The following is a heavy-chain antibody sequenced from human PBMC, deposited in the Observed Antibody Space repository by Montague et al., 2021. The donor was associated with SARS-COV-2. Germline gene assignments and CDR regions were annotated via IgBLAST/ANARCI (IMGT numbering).Heavy chain of an antibody. CDR3: STVRYYGSGTCLGMDV. D-gene: IGHD3-10*01. V-gene: IGHV4-34*01. CDR1: GGSFSGYY. CDR2: INHSGSA. J-gene: IGHJ6*02. Sequence: SETLSLTCAVYGGSFSGYYWCWIRQPPGKGLEWRVEINHSGSANYYPSLKNRVTISVDTSKNQFSLQRSSVTAADTAVYYCSTVRYYGSGTCLGMDVWGQGTTVPVS.